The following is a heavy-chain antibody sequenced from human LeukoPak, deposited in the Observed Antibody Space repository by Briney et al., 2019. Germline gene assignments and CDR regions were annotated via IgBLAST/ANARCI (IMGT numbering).Heavy chain of an antibody. Sequence: VASVKVSCKASGGTFSSYAISWVRQAPGQGLEWMGGIIPIFGTANYAQKFQGRVTITTDESTSTAYMELSSLRSEDTAVYYCARAIKARYCSSTSCYLGLDYWGQGTLVTVSS. V-gene: IGHV1-69*05. CDR2: IIPIFGTA. J-gene: IGHJ4*02. CDR1: GGTFSSYA. D-gene: IGHD2-2*01. CDR3: ARAIKARYCSSTSCYLGLDY.